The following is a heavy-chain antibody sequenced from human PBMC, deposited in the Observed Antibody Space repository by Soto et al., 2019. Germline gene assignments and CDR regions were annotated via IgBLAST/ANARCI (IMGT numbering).Heavy chain of an antibody. V-gene: IGHV3-15*07. CDR3: TTGLGGAPTLKAAFDI. D-gene: IGHD3-10*01. Sequence: EVQLVESGGGLVKPGGSLRLSCAASGFTFSNAWMNWVRQAPGKGLEWVGRIKSKTDGGTTDYAAPVKGRFTISRDDSKDTLYLPTNSLKAEDKDGYYLTTGLGGAPTLKAAFDIWGQGTMVTVSS. CDR2: IKSKTDGGTT. CDR1: GFTFSNAW. J-gene: IGHJ3*02.